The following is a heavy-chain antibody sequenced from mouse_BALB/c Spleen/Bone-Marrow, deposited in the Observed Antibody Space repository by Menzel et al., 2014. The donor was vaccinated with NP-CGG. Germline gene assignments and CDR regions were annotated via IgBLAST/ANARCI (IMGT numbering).Heavy chain of an antibody. CDR3: ARLNYLCNLFV. J-gene: IGHJ1*01. V-gene: IGHV4-1*02. D-gene: IGHD6-1*01. CDR2: INPDSSTI. Sequence: EVMLVESGGGLVQPGGSLNLSCAASGFAFSRSWMSWVRQAPGQGLEWIGAINPDSSTINYTPPLKDNCIISRDNAKNTRYMQMSKVRSEDTALCYCARLNYLCNLFVWGAGTTVTVSS. CDR1: GFAFSRSW.